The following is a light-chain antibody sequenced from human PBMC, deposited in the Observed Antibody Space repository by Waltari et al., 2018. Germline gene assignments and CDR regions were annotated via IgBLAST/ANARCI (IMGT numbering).Light chain of an antibody. V-gene: IGLV2-14*03. CDR1: SSAVGAYTL. CDR3: GSFTTSYTWV. J-gene: IGLJ3*02. CDR2: DVT. Sequence: QSALPQPASVSGSLGQSITISCTGGSSAVGAYTLVSWYQQHPGKAPKVMIYDVTERPSGISNRFSGSKSGYTASLTISGLQAEDEADYYCGSFTTSYTWVFGGGTTLTVL.